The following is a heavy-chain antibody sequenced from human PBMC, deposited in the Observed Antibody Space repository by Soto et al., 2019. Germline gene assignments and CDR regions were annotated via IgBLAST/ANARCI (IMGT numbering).Heavy chain of an antibody. CDR1: GYIFTTYH. Sequence: GASVKVSCKASGYIFTTYHLHWVRQAPGQGLEWMGVINPSTGSTTYAQKFRGRVTVTRDTSTNTVYVELSSLRPDDTAVYYCANFPSCSSSTCLDYWGRGTLVTVSS. CDR2: INPSTGST. CDR3: ANFPSCSSSTCLDY. D-gene: IGHD2-15*01. J-gene: IGHJ4*02. V-gene: IGHV1-46*01.